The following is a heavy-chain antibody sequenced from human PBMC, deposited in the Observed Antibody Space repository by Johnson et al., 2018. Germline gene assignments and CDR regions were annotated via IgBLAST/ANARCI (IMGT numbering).Heavy chain of an antibody. V-gene: IGHV3-49*03. Sequence: VQLVQSGGGLVQPGRSLRLSCTASGFTFGDYAMSWFRQAPGKGLEWVGFIRSKAYGGTTEYAASVKGRFTIARDDSKSIAYLQMNSLKTEDTAVYYCTRCPSSGWYVDAFDIWGQGTMVTVSS. CDR3: TRCPSSGWYVDAFDI. D-gene: IGHD6-19*01. J-gene: IGHJ3*02. CDR2: IRSKAYGGTT. CDR1: GFTFGDYA.